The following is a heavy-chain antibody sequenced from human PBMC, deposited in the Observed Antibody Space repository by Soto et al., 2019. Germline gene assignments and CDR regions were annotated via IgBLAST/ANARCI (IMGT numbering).Heavy chain of an antibody. CDR3: ARDPSPYTSGWYGVDF. Sequence: QVQLVESGGGVVQPGRSLRLSCAASGFMFSAYAMLWVRQAPGKGLEWVAAISYDGTNKYYAESVKGRFTISRDNSKNTLFLQMNRLRAEDTAVYYCARDPSPYTSGWYGVDFWGHGTLVTVSS. J-gene: IGHJ4*01. V-gene: IGHV3-30*04. CDR2: ISYDGTNK. D-gene: IGHD6-19*01. CDR1: GFMFSAYA.